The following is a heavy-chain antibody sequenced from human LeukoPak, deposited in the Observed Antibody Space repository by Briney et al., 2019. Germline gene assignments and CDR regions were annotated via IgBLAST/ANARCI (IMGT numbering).Heavy chain of an antibody. Sequence: GGSLRLSCVASGFTFSSYGMHWVRQAPGKGLEWVAFIRYDGSNKYYADSVKGRFTISRDNSKNTLYLQMNSLRVEDTAVYYCVPLKGDIAVVVYWGQGTLVTVSS. D-gene: IGHD2-15*01. CDR3: VPLKGDIAVVVY. CDR2: IRYDGSNK. J-gene: IGHJ4*02. V-gene: IGHV3-30*02. CDR1: GFTFSSYG.